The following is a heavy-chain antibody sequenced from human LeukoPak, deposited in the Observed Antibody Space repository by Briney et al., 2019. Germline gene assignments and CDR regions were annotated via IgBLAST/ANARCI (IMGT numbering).Heavy chain of an antibody. D-gene: IGHD3-16*02. CDR2: ISSSSSYT. V-gene: IGHV3-11*06. Sequence: GGSLRLSCAASGFTFSDYYMSWIRQAPGKGLEWVSYISSSSSYTNYADSVKGRFTISRDNAKNSLYLQMNSLRAEDTAVYYCARVYPELSLTIDYWGQGTLVTVSS. J-gene: IGHJ4*02. CDR1: GFTFSDYY. CDR3: ARVYPELSLTIDY.